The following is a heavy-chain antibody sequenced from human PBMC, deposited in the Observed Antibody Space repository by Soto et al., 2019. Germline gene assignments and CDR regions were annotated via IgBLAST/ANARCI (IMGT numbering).Heavy chain of an antibody. CDR3: ARVSYGDSDNWFDP. V-gene: IGHV4-31*03. D-gene: IGHD4-17*01. CDR2: IYYSGST. J-gene: IGHJ5*02. Sequence: PSETLSLTCTVSGGSISSGGYYWTWIRQHPGKGLEWIGYIYYSGSTYYNPSLKSRVTMSVDTSKIQFSLKLSSVTAADTAVYYCARVSYGDSDNWFDPWGQGTLVTVSS. CDR1: GGSISSGGYY.